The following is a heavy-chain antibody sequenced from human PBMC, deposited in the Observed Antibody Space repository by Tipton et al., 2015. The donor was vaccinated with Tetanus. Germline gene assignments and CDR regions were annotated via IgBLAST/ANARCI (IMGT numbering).Heavy chain of an antibody. CDR1: GDSVSSNGAS. J-gene: IGHJ4*02. Sequence: LVKPTQTLSLTCVISGDSVSSNGASWNWFRQSPSRGLEWLGRTYYESKWNHDYAVSVKSRITINADTSKNQVSLQLKSVTHEDTAVYFCVRRGYSAYTGYLDLWGQGTLVTVSS. CDR3: VRRGYSAYTGYLDL. CDR2: TYYESKWNH. V-gene: IGHV6-1*01. D-gene: IGHD3-16*01.